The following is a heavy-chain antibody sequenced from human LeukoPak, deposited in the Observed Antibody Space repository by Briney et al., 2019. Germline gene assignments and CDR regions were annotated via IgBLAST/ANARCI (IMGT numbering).Heavy chain of an antibody. J-gene: IGHJ6*03. CDR3: ARGRDFDWLLYWDLYYYYYMDV. D-gene: IGHD3-9*01. V-gene: IGHV3-48*01. CDR1: GFTFSSYS. CDR2: ISSSSSTI. Sequence: PGGSLRLSCAASGFTFSSYSMNWVRQAPGKGLEWVSYISSSSSTIYYADSVKGRFTISRDNAKNSLYLQMNSLRAEDTAVYYCARGRDFDWLLYWDLYYYYYMDVWGKGTTVTISS.